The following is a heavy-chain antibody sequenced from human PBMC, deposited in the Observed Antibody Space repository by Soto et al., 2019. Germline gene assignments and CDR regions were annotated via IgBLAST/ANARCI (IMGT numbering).Heavy chain of an antibody. Sequence: QVQLQQWGAGLLKPSETLSLTCADYGGSFSGYYWSWIRQPPGKGLEWIGEINHSGSTNYNPSLKSRVTISVDTSKNQFSLKLSSVTAADTAVYYCARVRDIVVVPAAGFDYWGQGTLVTVSS. D-gene: IGHD2-2*01. CDR3: ARVRDIVVVPAAGFDY. V-gene: IGHV4-34*01. CDR1: GGSFSGYY. CDR2: INHSGST. J-gene: IGHJ4*02.